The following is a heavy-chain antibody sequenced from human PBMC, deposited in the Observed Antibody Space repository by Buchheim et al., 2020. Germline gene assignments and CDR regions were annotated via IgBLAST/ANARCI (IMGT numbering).Heavy chain of an antibody. CDR1: GFTFSNYA. D-gene: IGHD6-13*01. CDR3: AKGDDNIWYAPLDY. V-gene: IGHV3-23*01. CDR2: ISGSGGST. J-gene: IGHJ4*02. Sequence: EVQLLESGGGFIQPGGSLRLSCAAPGFTFSNYAMSWVRQAPGKGLEWVSIISGSGGSTYDANSVKGRFTISRDNSKKTLYLQMNSLRAEDTAVYYCAKGDDNIWYAPLDYWGQGTL.